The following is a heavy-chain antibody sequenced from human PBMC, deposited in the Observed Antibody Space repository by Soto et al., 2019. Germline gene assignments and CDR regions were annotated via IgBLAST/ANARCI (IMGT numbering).Heavy chain of an antibody. CDR2: IAGRGTPT. V-gene: IGHV3-23*01. CDR3: AKDSRHMILGVVINNWFDP. Sequence: VQLLESGGGLVQPGGSLTLSCSASTFTFSSYAMHWVRQAPGKGLEWVAGIAGRGTPTYHADSVRGRFTISRDNSRNMLYLHMYSLRAEDTAVYYCAKDSRHMILGVVINNWFDPWGLGTLVTVSS. J-gene: IGHJ5*02. CDR1: TFTFSSYA. D-gene: IGHD3-3*01.